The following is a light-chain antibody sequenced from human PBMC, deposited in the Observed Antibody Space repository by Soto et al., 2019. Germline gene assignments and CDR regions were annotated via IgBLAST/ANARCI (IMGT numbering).Light chain of an antibody. Sequence: IQMTHSPCARAASAGGGGPITCLASQTISSWLAWYQQKPGKAPKLLIYKASTLKSGVPSRFSGSGSGTDFTLTISSLQPEDFATYYCQKSYSTPHTFGQGTQLEIK. CDR3: QKSYSTPHT. J-gene: IGKJ5*01. CDR1: QTISSW. V-gene: IGKV1-5*03. CDR2: KAS.